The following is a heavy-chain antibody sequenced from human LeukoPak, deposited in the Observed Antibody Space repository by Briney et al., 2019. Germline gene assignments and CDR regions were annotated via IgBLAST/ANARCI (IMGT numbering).Heavy chain of an antibody. D-gene: IGHD1-26*01. CDR3: ARAGVGSLDAFDI. V-gene: IGHV1-8*01. J-gene: IGHJ3*02. Sequence: ASVKVSCKASGYTFTSYDINWVRQATGQGLEWMGWMNPNSDITGYAQKFQGRVTTTRNTSISTAYMELSSLRSEDTAVYYCARAGVGSLDAFDIWGQGTMVTVSS. CDR1: GYTFTSYD. CDR2: MNPNSDIT.